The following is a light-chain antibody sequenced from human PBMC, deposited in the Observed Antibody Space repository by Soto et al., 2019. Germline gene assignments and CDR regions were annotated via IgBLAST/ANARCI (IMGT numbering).Light chain of an antibody. CDR2: GAS. Sequence: EIVLTQSPGTLSLSPGDTATLSCRASQSLSSSYLAWYQQRPGQAPRLLIYGASSRATGIPDRFSGSGSETDFPRTISRLESEYLTVYFCQRYGGSMTFGQGTRLEIE. V-gene: IGKV3-20*01. CDR3: QRYGGSMT. J-gene: IGKJ5*01. CDR1: QSLSSSY.